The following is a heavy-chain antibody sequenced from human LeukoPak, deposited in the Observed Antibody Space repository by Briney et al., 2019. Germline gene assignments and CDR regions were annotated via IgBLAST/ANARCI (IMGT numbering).Heavy chain of an antibody. CDR3: ARGREWFDP. J-gene: IGHJ5*02. V-gene: IGHV4-39*07. CDR2: VYYGRSP. CDR1: GDSISRSTYY. Sequence: SSETLSLTCTVSGDSISRSTYYWAWIRQPPGKGLEWIGSVYYGRSPYYNPSLKSRVTISVDTSKNQFSLKLSSVTAADTAVYYCARGREWFDPWGQGTLVTVSS.